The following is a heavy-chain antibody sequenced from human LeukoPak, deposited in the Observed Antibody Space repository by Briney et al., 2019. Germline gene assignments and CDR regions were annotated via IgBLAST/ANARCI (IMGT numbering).Heavy chain of an antibody. CDR2: ISGSGGGT. Sequence: PGGSLRLSCAASGFSSSTYVMSWVRQAPEKGLEWVSSISGSGGGTFYADFVKGRFTISRDNSKNTLYLQMNSLRAEDTAVYYCAKSAYSTAWYVGYWGQGTLVTVSS. D-gene: IGHD6-19*01. CDR3: AKSAYSTAWYVGY. J-gene: IGHJ4*02. V-gene: IGHV3-23*01. CDR1: GFSSSTYV.